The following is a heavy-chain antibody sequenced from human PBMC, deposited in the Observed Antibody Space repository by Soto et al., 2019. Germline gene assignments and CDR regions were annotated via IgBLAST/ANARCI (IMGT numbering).Heavy chain of an antibody. D-gene: IGHD1-26*01. CDR3: ARIRDSGTYTKGGYFES. Sequence: CGSTLLNPTHTLTLTFTFALFALGTSGMSVSCIREPPGKALEWLAFIDWDDDKYYSTSLKTRLTISKDTSKNQVVLTMTKMEPVDSATYYCARIRDSGTYTKGGYFESWGQGTLV. J-gene: IGHJ4*02. CDR2: IDWDDDK. V-gene: IGHV2-70*01. CDR1: LFALGTSGMS.